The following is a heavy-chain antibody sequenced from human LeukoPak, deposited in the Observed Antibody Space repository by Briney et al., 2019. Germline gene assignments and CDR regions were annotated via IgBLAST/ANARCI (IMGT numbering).Heavy chain of an antibody. Sequence: GGSLRLSCAASGFTFSSYAMHWVRQAPGKGLEWVAVISYDGSNKYYADSVKGRFTISRDNSKNTLYLQMNSLRAEDTAVYYCAREPLEWELLAAFDYWGQGTLVTVSS. V-gene: IGHV3-30-3*01. D-gene: IGHD1-26*01. J-gene: IGHJ4*02. CDR3: AREPLEWELLAAFDY. CDR1: GFTFSSYA. CDR2: ISYDGSNK.